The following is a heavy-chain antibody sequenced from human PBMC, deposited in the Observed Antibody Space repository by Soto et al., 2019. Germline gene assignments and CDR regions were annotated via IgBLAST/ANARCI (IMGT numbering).Heavy chain of an antibody. D-gene: IGHD2-15*01. J-gene: IGHJ6*02. CDR2: ISASAGST. Sequence: GGSLRLSCAGSGFTFSSYAMNWVRQAPGKGLEWVSGISASAGSTNYADSVKGRFTISRDNYKNTVFLQMNSLRAEDTAVYYCAKGRSRPFYYFGMDVWGQGTTVTVSS. CDR1: GFTFSSYA. CDR3: AKGRSRPFYYFGMDV. V-gene: IGHV3-23*01.